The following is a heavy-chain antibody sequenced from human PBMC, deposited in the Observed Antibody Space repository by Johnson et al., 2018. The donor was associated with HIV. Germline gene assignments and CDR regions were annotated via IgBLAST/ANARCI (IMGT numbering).Heavy chain of an antibody. D-gene: IGHD3-10*01. Sequence: QVQLVESGGGVVQPGRSLRLSCAASGFTFSRYAMHWVRQAPGKGLEWVSVISYDGGNKYSAYSVKGRFTISRDNSKNTLYLQMNSLRAEDTAVYYCARDPYGSGPYVAFDIWGQGTMVTVSS. J-gene: IGHJ3*02. CDR1: GFTFSRYA. CDR3: ARDPYGSGPYVAFDI. V-gene: IGHV3-30*04. CDR2: ISYDGGNK.